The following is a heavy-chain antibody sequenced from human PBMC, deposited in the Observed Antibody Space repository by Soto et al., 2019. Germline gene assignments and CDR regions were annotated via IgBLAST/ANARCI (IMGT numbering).Heavy chain of an antibody. CDR2: IYWNDDK. Sequence: SGPTLVNPTQTLTLTCTFSGFSLSTSGVGVGWIRQPPGKALEWLALIYWNDDKRYSPSLKSRLTITKDTSKNQVVLTMTNMDPVDTATYYCAHSVAARKRGDYGMDVWGQGTTVTVSS. J-gene: IGHJ6*02. D-gene: IGHD6-6*01. CDR1: GFSLSTSGVG. V-gene: IGHV2-5*01. CDR3: AHSVAARKRGDYGMDV.